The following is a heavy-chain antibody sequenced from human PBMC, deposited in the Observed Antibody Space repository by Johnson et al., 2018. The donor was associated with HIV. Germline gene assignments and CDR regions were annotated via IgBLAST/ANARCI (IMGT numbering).Heavy chain of an antibody. CDR3: ASYDILTGYYAFDI. CDR2: ISYDGSNK. J-gene: IGHJ3*02. D-gene: IGHD3-9*01. V-gene: IGHV3-30*04. Sequence: MHWVRQAPGKGLEWVAVISYDGSNKYYAYSVKGRFTISRDNSKNTLYLQMNSLRAEDTAVFYCASYDILTGYYAFDIWGQGTMVTVSS.